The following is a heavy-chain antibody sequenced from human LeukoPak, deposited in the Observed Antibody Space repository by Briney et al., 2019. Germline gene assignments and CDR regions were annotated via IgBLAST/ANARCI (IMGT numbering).Heavy chain of an antibody. J-gene: IGHJ4*02. V-gene: IGHV1-8*01. CDR2: MNPNSGNT. CDR1: GYTFTSYD. CDR3: ARDYGSGSYSDY. Sequence: ASVKVSCKASGYTFTSYDINWVRQATGQGLEWMGWMNPNSGNTGYAQKFQGRVTMTRNTSISTAYTELSSLRSEDTAVYYCARDYGSGSYSDYWGQGTLVTVSS. D-gene: IGHD3-10*01.